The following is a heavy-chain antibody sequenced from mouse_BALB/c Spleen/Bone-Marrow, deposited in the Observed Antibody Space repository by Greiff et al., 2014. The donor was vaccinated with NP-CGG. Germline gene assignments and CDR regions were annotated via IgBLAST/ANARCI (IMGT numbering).Heavy chain of an antibody. V-gene: IGHV1-63*02. J-gene: IGHJ3*01. CDR3: AREGSY. CDR1: GYTFTNYW. CDR2: IYCGGGYT. Sequence: QVQLKESGAELVRPGTSVKMSCKAAGYTFTNYWIGWIKQRPGHGPEWIGDIYCGGGYTNYNEKFKGKATLTADTSSNTTYMHLSSLTSEDSAIYYCAREGSYWGQGTLVTVSA.